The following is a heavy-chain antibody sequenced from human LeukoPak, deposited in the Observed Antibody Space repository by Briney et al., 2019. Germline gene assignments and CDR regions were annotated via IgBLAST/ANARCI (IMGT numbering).Heavy chain of an antibody. V-gene: IGHV4-38-2*02. Sequence: SETLSLTCTVSGYSISSGYYWGWIRQPPGKGLEWIGSIYHSGSTYYNPSLKSRVTISVDTSKNQFSLKLSSVTAADTAVYYCATGSGHIVVVTAIYFDYWGQGTLVTVSS. J-gene: IGHJ4*02. CDR1: GYSISSGYY. D-gene: IGHD2-21*02. CDR2: IYHSGST. CDR3: ATGSGHIVVVTAIYFDY.